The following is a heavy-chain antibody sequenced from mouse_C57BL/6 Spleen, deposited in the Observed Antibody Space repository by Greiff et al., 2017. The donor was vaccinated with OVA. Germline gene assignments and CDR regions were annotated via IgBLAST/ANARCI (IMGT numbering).Heavy chain of an antibody. CDR3: APGWDYDEGFAY. Sequence: EVMLVESGGGLVQPGGSLKLSCAASGFTFSDYYMYWVRQTPEKRLEWVAYISNGGGSTYYPDTVKGRFTISRDNAKNTLYLQMSRLKSEDTAMYYCAPGWDYDEGFAYWGQGTLVTVSA. J-gene: IGHJ3*01. CDR2: ISNGGGST. V-gene: IGHV5-12*01. CDR1: GFTFSDYY. D-gene: IGHD2-4*01.